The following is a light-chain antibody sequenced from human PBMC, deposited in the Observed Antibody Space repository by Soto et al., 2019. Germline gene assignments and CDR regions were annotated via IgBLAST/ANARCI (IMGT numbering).Light chain of an antibody. Sequence: DTQMTQSPSSLSASVGDRVTITCQASQDISNYLNWYQQKPGKAPKLLIYDASNLETWAPSRFSGSGSGTDFTFTISSLQPEDIATYYCQQYDNLPPFTFGPGTKVDIK. CDR2: DAS. J-gene: IGKJ3*01. CDR3: QQYDNLPPFT. V-gene: IGKV1-33*01. CDR1: QDISNY.